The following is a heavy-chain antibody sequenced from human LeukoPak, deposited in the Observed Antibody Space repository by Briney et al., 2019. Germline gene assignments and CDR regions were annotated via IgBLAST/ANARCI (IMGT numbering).Heavy chain of an antibody. Sequence: GRCLRLSCAASGFTFSSCSMNWFRPAPGKGLEWVSYISSGSHTIYHADSVKGRFTLSRDNAKNSLYLQMNSLRDEDTAVYYCVREGIYGGNSDPDYWGQGALVTVSS. V-gene: IGHV3-48*02. D-gene: IGHD4-23*01. CDR2: ISSGSHTI. CDR1: GFTFSSCS. J-gene: IGHJ4*02. CDR3: VREGIYGGNSDPDY.